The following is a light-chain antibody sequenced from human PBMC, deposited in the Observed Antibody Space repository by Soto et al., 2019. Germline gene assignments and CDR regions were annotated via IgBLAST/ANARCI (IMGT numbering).Light chain of an antibody. CDR1: QSVSSSY. J-gene: IGKJ2*01. CDR2: GAS. V-gene: IGKV3-20*01. Sequence: EIVLTQSPGTLSLSPGERATLSCRASQSVSSSYLAWYQQKPGQAPRLLIHGASSRATGIPDRFSGSGSGTDFTLTISRLEPEDLAVYYCQQYGGSTMFTFGQGTKVDIK. CDR3: QQYGGSTMFT.